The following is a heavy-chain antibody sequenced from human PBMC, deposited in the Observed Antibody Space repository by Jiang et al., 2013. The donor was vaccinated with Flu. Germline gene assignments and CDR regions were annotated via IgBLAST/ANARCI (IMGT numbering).Heavy chain of an antibody. D-gene: IGHD1-26*01. V-gene: IGHV5-10-1*01. CDR1: GYSFTSDW. Sequence: GAEVKKPGESLRISCKGSGYSFTSDWITWVRQMPGKGLEWMGRIDPSDSYTNYSPTFQGHVTMSVDRSISTAYLQWSSLKASDTAMYYCAKFPTYSGIYAFDNWGQGTLVTVPS. J-gene: IGHJ4*02. CDR2: IDPSDSYT. CDR3: AKFPTYSGIYAFDN.